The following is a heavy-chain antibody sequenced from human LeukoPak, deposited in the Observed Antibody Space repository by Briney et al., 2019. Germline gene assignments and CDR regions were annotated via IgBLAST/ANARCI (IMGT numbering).Heavy chain of an antibody. V-gene: IGHV1-8*03. CDR2: MNPNSGNT. J-gene: IGHJ4*02. CDR3: ARGRWKVPAAMSY. Sequence: ASVKVSCKASGGTFSSYDINWVRQATGQGLEWMGWMNPNSGNTGYAQKFQGRVTITRNTSISTAYMELSSLRSEDTAAYYCARGRWKVPAAMSYWGQGTLVTVSS. CDR1: GGTFSSYD. D-gene: IGHD2-2*01.